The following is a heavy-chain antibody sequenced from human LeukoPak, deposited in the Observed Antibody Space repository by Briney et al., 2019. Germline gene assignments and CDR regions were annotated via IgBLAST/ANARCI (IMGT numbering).Heavy chain of an antibody. D-gene: IGHD2-15*01. Sequence: SVKVSCKASGGTFSSYAISWVRQAPGQGLEWMGGIIPIFGTANYAQKFQGRVTITTDESTSTAYMELSSLRSADTAVYYCARDGRPKLGYCSGGSCLGLDWFDPWGQGTLVTVSS. CDR1: GGTFSSYA. CDR2: IIPIFGTA. V-gene: IGHV1-69*05. J-gene: IGHJ5*02. CDR3: ARDGRPKLGYCSGGSCLGLDWFDP.